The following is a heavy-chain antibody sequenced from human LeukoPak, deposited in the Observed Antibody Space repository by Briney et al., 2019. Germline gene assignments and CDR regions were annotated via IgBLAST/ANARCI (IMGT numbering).Heavy chain of an antibody. Sequence: GGSLRLSCAASGFTFADYGMSWVRQAPGKGLEWVSGINSNGDITSYADSVTGRFTISRDNAKTSLYVQMNSLRVEDTALYYCARGGSVVPAASDYYYYYYMDVWGKGTTVTVSS. D-gene: IGHD2-2*01. V-gene: IGHV3-20*04. CDR3: ARGGSVVPAASDYYYYYYMDV. CDR1: GFTFADYG. J-gene: IGHJ6*03. CDR2: INSNGDIT.